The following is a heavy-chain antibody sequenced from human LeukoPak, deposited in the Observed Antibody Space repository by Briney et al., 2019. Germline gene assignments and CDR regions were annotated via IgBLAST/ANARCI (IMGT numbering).Heavy chain of an antibody. Sequence: GGSLRLSCAASEFTFSSYWMSWVRQAPGKGLEWVANIKQDGGQIYYLQSVKGRFTVSRDNAKNSLYLQMNSLRAEDTAIYYCARLGARQMLEYWGQGTLVTVSS. CDR3: ARLGARQMLEY. D-gene: IGHD4-17*01. CDR2: IKQDGGQI. J-gene: IGHJ4*02. CDR1: EFTFSSYW. V-gene: IGHV3-7*01.